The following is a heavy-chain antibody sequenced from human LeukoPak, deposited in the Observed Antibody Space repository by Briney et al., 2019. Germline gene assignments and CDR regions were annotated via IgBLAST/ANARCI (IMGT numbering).Heavy chain of an antibody. J-gene: IGHJ5*02. CDR2: INHSGST. CDR1: GGSFSGYY. CDR3: ARQYSSSWYGENWFDP. Sequence: SETLSLTCAVYGGSFSGYYWSWIRQPPGKGLEWIGEINHSGSTNYNPSLKSRVTISVDTSKNQFSLKLSSVTAADTAVYYCARQYSSSWYGENWFDPWGQGTLVTVSS. V-gene: IGHV4-34*01. D-gene: IGHD6-13*01.